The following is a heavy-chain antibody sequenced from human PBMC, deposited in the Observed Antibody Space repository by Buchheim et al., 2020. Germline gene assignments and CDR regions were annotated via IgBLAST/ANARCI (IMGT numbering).Heavy chain of an antibody. CDR1: GFTFSSYA. J-gene: IGHJ4*02. Sequence: QVQLVESGGGVVQPGRSLRLSCAASGFTFSSYAMHWVRQAPGKGLEWVAVISYDGSNKYYADSVKGRFTISRDNSKNTLYLQMNSLRAEDTAVYYCAKRPTGGSGSYYYLGYWGQGTL. V-gene: IGHV3-30*18. D-gene: IGHD3-10*01. CDR3: AKRPTGGSGSYYYLGY. CDR2: ISYDGSNK.